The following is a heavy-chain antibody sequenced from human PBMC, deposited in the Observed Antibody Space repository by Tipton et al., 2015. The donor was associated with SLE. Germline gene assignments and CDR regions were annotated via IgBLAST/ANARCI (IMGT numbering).Heavy chain of an antibody. J-gene: IGHJ4*02. V-gene: IGHV4-34*01. CDR3: AREGYYGSGTD. CDR2: INHSGST. D-gene: IGHD3-10*01. Sequence: TLSLTCAVYGGSFSGYYWSWIRQPPGKGLEWIGEINHSGSTNYNPSLQSRVTISVDTSKNQFSLKLSSVTAADTAVYYCAREGYYGSGTDWGQGTLVTVSS. CDR1: GGSFSGYY.